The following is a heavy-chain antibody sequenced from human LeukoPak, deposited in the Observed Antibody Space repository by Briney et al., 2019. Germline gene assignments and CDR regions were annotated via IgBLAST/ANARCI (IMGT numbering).Heavy chain of an antibody. V-gene: IGHV3-23*01. CDR3: AKDMDIVVVAWFDP. Sequence: GGSLRLSCAASGFTFSSYAMSWVRQAPGKGLEWVSAISGSGGSTYYADSVKGRFTISRDSSKNTLYLQMNSLRAEDTAVYYCAKDMDIVVVAWFDPWGQGTLVTVSS. J-gene: IGHJ5*02. CDR1: GFTFSSYA. CDR2: ISGSGGST. D-gene: IGHD2-15*01.